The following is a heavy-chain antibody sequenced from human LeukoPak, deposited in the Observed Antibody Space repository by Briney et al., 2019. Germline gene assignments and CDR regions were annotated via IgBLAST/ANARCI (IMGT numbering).Heavy chain of an antibody. D-gene: IGHD3-10*01. J-gene: IGHJ4*02. CDR3: ARQGSLWFGESREDY. CDR2: IKQDGSEK. V-gene: IGHV3-7*01. CDR1: GFTFSSYW. Sequence: GGSLRLSCAASGFTFSSYWMSWVRQAPGKGLEWVANIKQDGSEKYYMDSVKGRFTISRDNAKNSLYLQMNSLRAEDTAVYNCARQGSLWFGESREDYWGQGTLVTVSS.